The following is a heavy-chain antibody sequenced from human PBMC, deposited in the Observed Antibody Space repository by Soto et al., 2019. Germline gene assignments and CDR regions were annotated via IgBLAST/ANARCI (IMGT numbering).Heavy chain of an antibody. Sequence: PGGSLRLSCAASGFTFDDYAMHWVRQASGKGLEWVSGISWNSGSIGYADSVKGRFTISRDNAKNSLYLQMNSLRAEDTALYYCAKDGITMVRGVIIVQDDSMDVWGQGATVTVFS. CDR2: ISWNSGSI. V-gene: IGHV3-9*01. CDR3: AKDGITMVRGVIIVQDDSMDV. CDR1: GFTFDDYA. J-gene: IGHJ6*02. D-gene: IGHD3-10*01.